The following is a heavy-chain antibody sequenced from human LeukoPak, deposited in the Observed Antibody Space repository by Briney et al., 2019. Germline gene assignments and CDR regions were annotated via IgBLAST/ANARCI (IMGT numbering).Heavy chain of an antibody. J-gene: IGHJ6*02. CDR3: AKANYYDSSGYYSSEDYGMDV. D-gene: IGHD3-22*01. CDR1: GFTFSSYS. V-gene: IGHV3-48*01. CDR2: ISSSSSTI. Sequence: GGSLRLSCAASGFTFSSYSMNWVRQAPGKGLEWVSYISSSSSTIYYADSVKGRFTISRDNAKNSLYLQMNSLRAEDTAVYYCAKANYYDSSGYYSSEDYGMDVWGQGTTVTVSS.